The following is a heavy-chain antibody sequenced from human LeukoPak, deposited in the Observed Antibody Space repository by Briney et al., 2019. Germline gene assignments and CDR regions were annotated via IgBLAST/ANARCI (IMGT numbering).Heavy chain of an antibody. Sequence: SETLSLTCAVYGGSFSGYYWSWIRQPPGKGLEWIGEINHSGSTNYNPSLKSRVTISVDTSKNQFSLKLSSVTAADTAVYYCARGGRARLNYWGQGTLVTVSS. J-gene: IGHJ4*02. CDR3: ARGGRARLNY. CDR2: INHSGST. D-gene: IGHD1-26*01. V-gene: IGHV4-34*01. CDR1: GGSFSGYY.